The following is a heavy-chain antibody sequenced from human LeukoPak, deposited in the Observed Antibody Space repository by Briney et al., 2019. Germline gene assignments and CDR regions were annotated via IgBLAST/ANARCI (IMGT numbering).Heavy chain of an antibody. CDR2: IYPGDSDT. D-gene: IGHD3-10*01. J-gene: IGHJ3*02. Sequence: GESLKISCKGSGYSFTNYWIGWVRQMPGKGLEWMGIIYPGDSDTRYSPSFQGQVTISADKSISTAYLQWSSLKASDTAMYYCARRYYYGSGGFQFDIWGQGTMVTVSS. CDR1: GYSFTNYW. V-gene: IGHV5-51*01. CDR3: ARRYYYGSGGFQFDI.